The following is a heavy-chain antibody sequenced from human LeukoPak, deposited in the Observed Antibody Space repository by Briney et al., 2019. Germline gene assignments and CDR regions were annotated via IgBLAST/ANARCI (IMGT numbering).Heavy chain of an antibody. CDR1: GYIFSDYI. CDR2: VNTYTGDP. V-gene: IGHV7-4-1*01. D-gene: IGHD3-10*01. Sequence: ASVKVSCKASGYIFSDYIINWVRQAPGQGLEWVGWVNTYTGDPIYARGFKGRFVLSVDKSVNTAYLEIASLQTEDTAVYYCARSSRGVIGLLDYWGQGTLVTVSS. J-gene: IGHJ4*02. CDR3: ARSSRGVIGLLDY.